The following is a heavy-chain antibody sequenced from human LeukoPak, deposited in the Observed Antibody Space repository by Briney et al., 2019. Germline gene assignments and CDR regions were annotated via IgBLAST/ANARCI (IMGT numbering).Heavy chain of an antibody. CDR2: LYSRGSP. Sequence: PSETLSLTCTVSGASISTYYWSWIRQSPGKGLEWIGYLYSRGSPNYNPSLKRRVTISVDTSENHFSLTLSSVSAADTAVYYCARLQPNSGEWAFDIWGQGTMVTVSS. V-gene: IGHV4-59*01. D-gene: IGHD1-1*01. CDR1: GASISTYY. CDR3: ARLQPNSGEWAFDI. J-gene: IGHJ3*02.